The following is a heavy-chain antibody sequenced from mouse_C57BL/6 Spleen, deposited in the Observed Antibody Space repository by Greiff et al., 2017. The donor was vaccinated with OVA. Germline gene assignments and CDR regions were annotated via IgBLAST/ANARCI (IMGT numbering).Heavy chain of an antibody. Sequence: VQLQQSGPELVKPGASVKISCKASGYAFSSSWMNWVKQRPGKGLEWIGRIYPGDGDTNYNGKFKGKATLTADKSSSTAYMQLSSLTSEDSAVYFCARLDYAMDYWGQGTSVTVSS. CDR3: ARLDYAMDY. CDR1: GYAFSSSW. J-gene: IGHJ4*01. V-gene: IGHV1-82*01. CDR2: IYPGDGDT.